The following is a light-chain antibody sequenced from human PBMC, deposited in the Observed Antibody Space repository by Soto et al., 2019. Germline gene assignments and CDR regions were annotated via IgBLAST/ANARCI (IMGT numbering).Light chain of an antibody. CDR1: SSDVGGYNY. V-gene: IGLV2-14*01. J-gene: IGLJ2*01. CDR3: SSYTSSSTPL. Sequence: QSVLTQPASVSGSPGQSITISCTGTSSDVGGYNYVSWYQQHPGKAPKLMIYEVSNRPSGVSNRFSGSKSGNTASLTISGLQAEDEADYYCSSYTSSSTPLFGGGTKVNVL. CDR2: EVS.